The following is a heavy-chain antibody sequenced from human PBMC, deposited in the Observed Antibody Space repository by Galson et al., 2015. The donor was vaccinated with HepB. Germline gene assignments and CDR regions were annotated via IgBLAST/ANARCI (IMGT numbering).Heavy chain of an antibody. D-gene: IGHD1-26*01. J-gene: IGHJ3*02. CDR2: ISSTSSYT. CDR3: ARESSYAFDI. CDR1: GFTLSDYC. V-gene: IGHV3-11*05. Sequence: SLRLSCAASGFTLSDYCMTWIRQAPGKGLEWVSYISSTSSYTNYADSVKGRFTISRDNAKNSLYMQMNSLRAEDTAVYYCARESSYAFDIWGQGTMVTVSS.